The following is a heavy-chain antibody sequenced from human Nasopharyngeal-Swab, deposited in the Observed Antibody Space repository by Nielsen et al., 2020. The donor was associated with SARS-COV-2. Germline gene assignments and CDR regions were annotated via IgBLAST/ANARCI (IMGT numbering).Heavy chain of an antibody. CDR2: ISGSGGIA. Sequence: GESLKISCAASGFIFSSYAMSWVRQAPGKGLEWVSAISGSGGIAFYADSVTGRFTISRDNSKSTLYLQMNSLGAEDTAVYYCAAARGYTDWGQGTLVTVSS. CDR1: GFIFSSYA. CDR3: AAARGYTD. J-gene: IGHJ4*02. V-gene: IGHV3-23*01. D-gene: IGHD6-13*01.